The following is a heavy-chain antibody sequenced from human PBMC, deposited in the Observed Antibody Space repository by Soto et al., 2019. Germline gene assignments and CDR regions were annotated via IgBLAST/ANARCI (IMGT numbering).Heavy chain of an antibody. CDR2: IYYNGDT. CDR1: GGSISSNSHY. D-gene: IGHD2-15*01. Sequence: QLQLQESGPGLVKPSETLSLTCSVSGGSISSNSHYWVWIRQPPGKGLEWIGSIYYNGDTYYNPSLKSRVPMSVATSKNPFSVKLTSVTAADTAVYYCARHQSIVVVTAARAFDIWGQGTMVTVSS. CDR3: ARHQSIVVVTAARAFDI. V-gene: IGHV4-39*01. J-gene: IGHJ3*02.